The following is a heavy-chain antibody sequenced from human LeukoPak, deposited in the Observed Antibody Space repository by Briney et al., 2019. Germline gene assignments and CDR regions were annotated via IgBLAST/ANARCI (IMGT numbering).Heavy chain of an antibody. CDR2: IIPIFGTA. J-gene: IGHJ4*02. Sequence: GASVKVSCKASGGTFSSYAISWVRQAPGQGLEWMGGIIPIFGTANYAQKFQGRVTITADESTSTAYMELSSLRSEDTAVYYCARVAQPYSSSSGYFDYWGQGTLVTVSS. CDR1: GGTFSSYA. V-gene: IGHV1-69*13. D-gene: IGHD6-6*01. CDR3: ARVAQPYSSSSGYFDY.